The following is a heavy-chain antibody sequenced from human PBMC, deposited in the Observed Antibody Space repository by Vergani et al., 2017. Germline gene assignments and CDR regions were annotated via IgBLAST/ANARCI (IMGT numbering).Heavy chain of an antibody. D-gene: IGHD3-16*01. CDR3: TRDRLDDSYAYFDY. J-gene: IGHJ4*02. CDR2: ISPDGRTT. CDR1: GFSFRTFS. V-gene: IGHV3-49*04. Sequence: DVDLVESGGGFVQPGGSRRLSCAASGFSFRTFSMFWVRQPPGKGLAWVSKISPDGRTTEYAASVKGRFTISRDDSKSIAYLQMSSLKAEDTAVYYCTRDRLDDSYAYFDYWGQGTLVTVSP.